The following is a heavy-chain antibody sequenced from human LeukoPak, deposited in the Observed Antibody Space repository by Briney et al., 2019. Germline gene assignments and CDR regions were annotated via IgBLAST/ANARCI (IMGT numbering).Heavy chain of an antibody. Sequence: ASVKVSCKTSGFTFTNLDINWLRQAPGQGLEWMGWMSPNSGDTGYAQKFQGRVSMTRDIFKSTAYMELSSLRSEDTAIYYCASNPPNTGDFYYWGLGTLVTVSS. CDR3: ASNPPNTGDFYY. CDR2: MSPNSGDT. J-gene: IGHJ4*02. CDR1: GFTFTNLD. V-gene: IGHV1-8*01. D-gene: IGHD1-1*01.